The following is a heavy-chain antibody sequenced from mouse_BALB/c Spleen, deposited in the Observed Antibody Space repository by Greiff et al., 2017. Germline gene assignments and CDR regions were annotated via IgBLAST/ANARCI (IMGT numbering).Heavy chain of an antibody. CDR2: ISTYYGDA. Sequence: VQLQQSGAELVRPGVSVKISCKGSGYTFTDYAMHWVKQSHAKSLEWIGVISTYYGDASYNQKFKGKATMTVDKSSSTAYMELARLTSEDSAIYYCARKGPLVREYYYAMDYWGQGTSVTVSS. V-gene: IGHV1S137*01. J-gene: IGHJ4*01. CDR1: GYTFTDYA. CDR3: ARKGPLVREYYYAMDY. D-gene: IGHD3-3*01.